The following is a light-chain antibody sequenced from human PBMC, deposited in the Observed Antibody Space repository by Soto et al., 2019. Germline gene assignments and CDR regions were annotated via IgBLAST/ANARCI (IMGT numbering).Light chain of an antibody. CDR3: QQYNNWPPG. V-gene: IGKV3-15*01. CDR1: QSINSS. Sequence: EIVMTQSPATLSVSPGERVTLSCRASQSINSSLAWYQQKPGQAPRLLIYAASTRATGIPARFSGSGSGTEFTLTISSLQFEDFAVYYCQQYNNWPPGFGQGTKLEIK. CDR2: AAS. J-gene: IGKJ2*03.